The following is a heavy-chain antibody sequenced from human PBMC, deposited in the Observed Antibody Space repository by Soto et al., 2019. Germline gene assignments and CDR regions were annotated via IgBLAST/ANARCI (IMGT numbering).Heavy chain of an antibody. V-gene: IGHV4-34*01. J-gene: IGHJ4*02. D-gene: IGHD3-22*01. CDR2: INHSGST. CDR1: GGSVSGYY. CDR3: ASPSRFDSSGYYFDS. Sequence: SETLSLTCAVYGGSVSGYYWSWIRQPRGKGLEWIGEINHSGSTKYNPSLKSRVTISVDTSKNQFSLKLSSVTAADTAVYYCASPSRFDSSGYYFDSWGQGTQVTVSS.